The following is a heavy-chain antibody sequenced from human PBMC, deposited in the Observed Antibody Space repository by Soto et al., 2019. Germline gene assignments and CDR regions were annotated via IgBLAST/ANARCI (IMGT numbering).Heavy chain of an antibody. CDR3: ARDQLYYNDISGRPLNAFDV. J-gene: IGHJ3*01. CDR2: IGIGSSTK. CDR1: GFTFRNYG. Sequence: GGSLRLSCAASGFTFRNYGMNWVRQAPGKGLEWVSYIGIGSSTKYYADSVKGRFTISRDNAKNSLYLQMNSLRAEDTAVYYCARDQLYYNDISGRPLNAFDVWGQGTMVPVS. V-gene: IGHV3-48*01. D-gene: IGHD3-22*01.